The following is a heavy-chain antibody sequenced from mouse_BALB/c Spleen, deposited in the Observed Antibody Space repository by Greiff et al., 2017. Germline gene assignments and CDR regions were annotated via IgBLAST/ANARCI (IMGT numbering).Heavy chain of an antibody. D-gene: IGHD2-14*01. Sequence: QVQLQQPGPELVKPGASVKISCKASGYAFSSSWINWVKQRPGQGLEWIGRIYPGDGDTNYNGKFKGKATLTADKSSSTAYMQLSSLTSVDSAVYFCARSHYRYDGWYAMDYWGQGTSVTVSS. V-gene: IGHV1-82*01. CDR3: ARSHYRYDGWYAMDY. J-gene: IGHJ4*01. CDR1: GYAFSSSW. CDR2: IYPGDGDT.